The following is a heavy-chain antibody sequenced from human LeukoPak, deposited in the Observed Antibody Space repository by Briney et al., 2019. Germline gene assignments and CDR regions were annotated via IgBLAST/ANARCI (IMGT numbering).Heavy chain of an antibody. D-gene: IGHD6-13*01. Sequence: RPGGSLRLSCAASGFSFSSYAMSWVRQAPGKGLEWVSALSGISASAYYADSVKGRFTISRDNSKSTLYPQLNSLRAEDTAVYYCARPYSSRWDAYDIWGQGTMVTVSS. V-gene: IGHV3-23*01. J-gene: IGHJ3*02. CDR3: ARPYSSRWDAYDI. CDR1: GFSFSSYA. CDR2: LSGISASA.